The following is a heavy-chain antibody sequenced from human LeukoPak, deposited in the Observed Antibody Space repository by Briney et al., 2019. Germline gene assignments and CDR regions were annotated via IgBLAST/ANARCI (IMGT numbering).Heavy chain of an antibody. D-gene: IGHD5-12*01. CDR3: AKGYGGYDPFAY. Sequence: GGSLRLSCAASGFTFSSYAMSWVRQAPGKGLEWVSGISGSGSSAYYADSVKGRFTISRDNSKNTLYLQMNSLRAEDTAVYYCAKGYGGYDPFAYWGQGTLVTVSS. J-gene: IGHJ4*02. CDR1: GFTFSSYA. V-gene: IGHV3-23*01. CDR2: ISGSGSSA.